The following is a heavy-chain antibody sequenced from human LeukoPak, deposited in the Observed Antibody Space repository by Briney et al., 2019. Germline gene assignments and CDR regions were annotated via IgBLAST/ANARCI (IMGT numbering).Heavy chain of an antibody. J-gene: IGHJ4*02. D-gene: IGHD6-13*01. CDR3: ARAGDSSGWFWQY. V-gene: IGHV4-59*01. Sequence: SETLSHTCTVSGGSISSYYWSWIRQSPGKGLEWIGQIHYTGGTSYNPSLKSRLTVSLDTSKNQFSLKLSSVTAADTAVYHCARAGDSSGWFWQYWGQGTLVTVSS. CDR2: IHYTGGT. CDR1: GGSISSYY.